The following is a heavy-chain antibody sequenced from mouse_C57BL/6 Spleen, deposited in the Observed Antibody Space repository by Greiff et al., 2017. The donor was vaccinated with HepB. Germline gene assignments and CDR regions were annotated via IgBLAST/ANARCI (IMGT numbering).Heavy chain of an antibody. CDR3: AGGYYVLMDY. CDR2: ISSGSSTI. Sequence: EVKLMESGGGLVKPGGSLKLSCAASGFTFSDYGMHWVRQAPEKGLEWVAYISSGSSTIYYADTVKGRFTISRDNAKNTLFLQMTSLRSEDTAMYYCAGGYYVLMDYWGQGTSVTVSS. V-gene: IGHV5-17*01. D-gene: IGHD2-3*01. CDR1: GFTFSDYG. J-gene: IGHJ4*01.